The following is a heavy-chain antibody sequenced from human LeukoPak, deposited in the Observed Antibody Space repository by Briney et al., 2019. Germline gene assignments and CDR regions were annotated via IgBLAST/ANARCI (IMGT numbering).Heavy chain of an antibody. CDR3: ARESVPAVAARRGLNY. D-gene: IGHD6-6*01. CDR1: GYTFTSYY. J-gene: IGHJ4*02. V-gene: IGHV1-46*01. CDR2: INPSGGST. Sequence: ASVKVSCKASGYTFTSYYMYWVRQAPGQGLEWMGIINPSGGSTSYAQKFQGRVTMTRDTSISTVYMEMSRLRSDDTAVYYCARESVPAVAARRGLNYWGQGTLVAVSS.